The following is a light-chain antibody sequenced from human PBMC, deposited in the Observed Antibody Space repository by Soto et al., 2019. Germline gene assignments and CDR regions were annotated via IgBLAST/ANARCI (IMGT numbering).Light chain of an antibody. V-gene: IGKV3D-20*01. J-gene: IGKJ5*01. Sequence: EIVMTQSPATLSVSPGERATLSCRASQSVRSSLAWYQQKPGLAPTLLISDASSRASGVPDRFTGGGSGTDFTLTIRRLEPEDFAVYYCQQYTADSPITFGQGTRREIK. CDR1: QSVRSS. CDR3: QQYTADSPIT. CDR2: DAS.